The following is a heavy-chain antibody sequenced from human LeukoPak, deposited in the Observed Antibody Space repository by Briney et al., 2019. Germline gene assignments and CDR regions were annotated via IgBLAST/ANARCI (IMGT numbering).Heavy chain of an antibody. J-gene: IGHJ4*02. Sequence: PSETLSLTCTVSGGSISSSSYYWGWIRQPPGKGLEWIGSIYYSGSTYYNPSLKSRVTISVDTSKNQFSLKLSSVTAADAAVYYCARVRGSAAAAYGYFDYWGQGTLVTVSS. D-gene: IGHD6-13*01. CDR2: IYYSGST. CDR1: GGSISSSSYY. CDR3: ARVRGSAAAAYGYFDY. V-gene: IGHV4-39*07.